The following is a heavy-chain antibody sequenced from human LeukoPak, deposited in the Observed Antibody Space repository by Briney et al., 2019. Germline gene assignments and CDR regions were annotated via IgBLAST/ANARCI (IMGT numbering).Heavy chain of an antibody. D-gene: IGHD6-13*01. CDR1: GFTFTDYW. CDR3: ARDGTAAGLYFDS. CDR2: IRQDGGEK. Sequence: GGSLRLSCAVSGFTFTDYWMNWVRQAPGKGLEWVASIRQDGGEKYYVDSVKGRFTISRDNTKNSLYLQMSALRAEDTAVYYCARDGTAAGLYFDSWGQGTLVTVSS. V-gene: IGHV3-7*01. J-gene: IGHJ4*01.